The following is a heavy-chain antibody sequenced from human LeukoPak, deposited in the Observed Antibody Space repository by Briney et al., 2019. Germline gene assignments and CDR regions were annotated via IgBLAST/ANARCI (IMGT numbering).Heavy chain of an antibody. D-gene: IGHD4-17*01. V-gene: IGHV4-59*08. CDR2: IYYSGST. J-gene: IGHJ4*02. CDR1: GGSISSYY. Sequence: SETLSLTCTVSGGSISSYYWSWIRQPPGKGLEWIGYIYYSGSTYNNPSLKSRVTISVDTSKNQISLKLSSVTAADTAVHYCARLNYGDYYFDYWGQGTLVTVSS. CDR3: ARLNYGDYYFDY.